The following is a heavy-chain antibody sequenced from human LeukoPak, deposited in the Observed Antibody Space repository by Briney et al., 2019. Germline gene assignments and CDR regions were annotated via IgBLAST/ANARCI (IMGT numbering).Heavy chain of an antibody. Sequence: GGSLRLSCAASGFTFSSYGMSWVRQAPGKGLEWVSAISGSGGSTYYADSVKGRFTISRDNPKNTLYLQMNSLRAEDTAVYYCAKDSGYNWNDGFDPWGQGTLVTVSS. V-gene: IGHV3-23*01. J-gene: IGHJ5*02. CDR1: GFTFSSYG. CDR2: ISGSGGST. D-gene: IGHD1-20*01. CDR3: AKDSGYNWNDGFDP.